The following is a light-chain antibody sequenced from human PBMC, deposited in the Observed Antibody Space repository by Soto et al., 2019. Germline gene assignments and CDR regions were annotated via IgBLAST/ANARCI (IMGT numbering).Light chain of an antibody. CDR2: GAS. CDR1: QSVSSN. V-gene: IGKV3-15*01. J-gene: IGKJ2*01. CDR3: QQYNDWHLGGVYT. Sequence: EIVMTQSPATLSVSPGARVTLSCRASQSVSSNLAWYQQKAGQAPRLLIYGASTRAAVIPARFSGSGSAPELSLTIDSLQSEDLAVYYCQQYNDWHLGGVYTFGQGTKLEIK.